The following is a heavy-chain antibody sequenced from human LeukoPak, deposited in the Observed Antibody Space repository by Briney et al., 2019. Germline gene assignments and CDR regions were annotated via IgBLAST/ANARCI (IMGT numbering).Heavy chain of an antibody. D-gene: IGHD5-24*01. J-gene: IGHJ4*02. CDR3: ARDRAGYNWVDY. CDR1: GFTFNRHS. V-gene: IGHV3-48*01. CDR2: ISSSSSHI. Sequence: PGGSLRLSCVGSGFTFNRHSMNWVRQAPGKGLEWISYISSSSSHIYYSDSVKGRFTISRDNAKNSVYLQMNSLRAEDTAVYFCARDRAGYNWVDYWGQGTLVSVSS.